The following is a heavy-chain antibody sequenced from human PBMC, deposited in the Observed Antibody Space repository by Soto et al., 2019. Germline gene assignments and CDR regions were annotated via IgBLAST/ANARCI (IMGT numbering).Heavy chain of an antibody. D-gene: IGHD3-3*01. CDR1: GYTFTSSG. CDR2: ISTDNGNT. Sequence: QVQLVQSGAEVKKPGASVKVSCKASGYTFTSSGISWVRQAPGQGLEWMGWISTDNGNTNYAQHLQGRVSMTTDTSTSTAYMDLRSLRSDDTAVYYCARDQGITTFGVYSMYYYGMDVWGQVTTVTVSS. V-gene: IGHV1-18*01. J-gene: IGHJ6*02. CDR3: ARDQGITTFGVYSMYYYGMDV.